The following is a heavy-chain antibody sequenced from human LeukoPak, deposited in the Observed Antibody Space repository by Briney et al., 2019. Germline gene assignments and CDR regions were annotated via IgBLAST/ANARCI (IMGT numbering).Heavy chain of an antibody. J-gene: IGHJ5*02. Sequence: PGGSLRLSCAASGFTFSTYWLTWVRPPPAKGLEWVSGISWNSGSIGYADSVKGRFTISRDNAKNSLYLQMNSLRAEDTAMYYCAREGAAGATGDLDLWGQGTLVTVSS. D-gene: IGHD6-13*01. CDR3: AREGAAGATGDLDL. CDR1: GFTFSTYW. V-gene: IGHV3-9*01. CDR2: ISWNSGSI.